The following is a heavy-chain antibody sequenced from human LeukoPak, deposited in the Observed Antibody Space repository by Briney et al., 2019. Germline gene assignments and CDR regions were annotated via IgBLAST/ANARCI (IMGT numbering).Heavy chain of an antibody. J-gene: IGHJ3*02. CDR2: IYTSGST. V-gene: IGHV4-4*07. CDR3: ARLYYDFWSGYSDAFDI. CDR1: GGSISSYY. Sequence: PSETLSLTCTVSGGSISSYYWSWIRQPAGKGLEWIGRIYTSGSTNYNPSLKSRVTMSVDTSKNQFSLKLSSVTAADTAVYYCARLYYDFWSGYSDAFDIWGQGTMVTVSS. D-gene: IGHD3-3*01.